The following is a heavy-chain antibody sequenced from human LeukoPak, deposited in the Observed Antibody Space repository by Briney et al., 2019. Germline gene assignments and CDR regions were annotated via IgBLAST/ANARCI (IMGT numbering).Heavy chain of an antibody. D-gene: IGHD3-3*01. V-gene: IGHV4-38-2*02. CDR3: ARAVRRGRFLDDRRWFDP. Sequence: PSETLSLTCTVSGYSISSGYYWGWIRQPPGKGLEWIGSSYHSGSTYYNPSLKSRVTISVDTSKNQFSLNLSSVTAADTAVYYCARAVRRGRFLDDRRWFDPWGQGTLVTVSP. J-gene: IGHJ5*02. CDR2: SYHSGST. CDR1: GYSISSGYY.